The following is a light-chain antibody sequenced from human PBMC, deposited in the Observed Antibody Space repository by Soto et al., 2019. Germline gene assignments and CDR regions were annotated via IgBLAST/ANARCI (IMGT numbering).Light chain of an antibody. CDR1: QSVRSN. J-gene: IGKJ1*01. V-gene: IGKV3-15*01. CDR2: GAS. CDR3: QQYNNGGPWT. Sequence: ETRMTKSPDTLSVSPGEGATLSCRASQSVRSNLAWFQQKPAQAPRLLIYGASTRATGIPARFSGSGSGTEFTLTISSLQSEDFAGYYFQQYNNGGPWTFGQGTKVDIK.